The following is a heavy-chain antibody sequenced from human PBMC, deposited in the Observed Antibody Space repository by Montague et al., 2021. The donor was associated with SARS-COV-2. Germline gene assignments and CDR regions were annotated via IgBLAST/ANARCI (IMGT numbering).Heavy chain of an antibody. Sequence: SLRLSCAASGFTFSYYGMFWVRQAPGKGPEWVAIFPADGRNIYYADSVKGRSTVSRDNSRDTLYLQMNSLRVEDTAMYYCARDPSGRFDLWGQGTLVTVSS. CDR3: ARDPSGRFDL. V-gene: IGHV3-30*03. CDR2: FPADGRNI. CDR1: GFTFSYYG. J-gene: IGHJ5*02.